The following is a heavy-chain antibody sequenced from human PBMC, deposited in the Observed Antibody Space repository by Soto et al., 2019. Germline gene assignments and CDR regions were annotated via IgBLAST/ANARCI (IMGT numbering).Heavy chain of an antibody. CDR2: IVPRFGSP. Sequence: QVQLVQSGAEMRKPGSSLRVSCKASGGTFSDFAFSWVRQAPGLGLEWMGGIVPRFGSPNYAQKFGGRVTISAYTSTSTVYMEVSSLRFDDTAVYFCARDRIQLRLGKYSFNGMDVWGQGTTITVSS. V-gene: IGHV1-69*06. CDR3: ARDRIQLRLGKYSFNGMDV. J-gene: IGHJ6*02. D-gene: IGHD3-16*01. CDR1: GGTFSDFA.